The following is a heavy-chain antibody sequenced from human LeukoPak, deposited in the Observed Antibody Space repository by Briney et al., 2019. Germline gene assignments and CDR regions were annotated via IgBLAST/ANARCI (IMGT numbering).Heavy chain of an antibody. D-gene: IGHD1-26*01. CDR2: ININNGNI. CDR1: GYTFTSCS. CDR3: ARDALKWESGYDYYYGLDV. Sequence: ASVKVSCKASGYTFTSCSISWVRQAPGQGLEWMGWININNGNIEYAQNLQARVTMTTDTSTSTAYMELRSLRSDDTAVYYCARDALKWESGYDYYYGLDVWGQGTTVTVSS. J-gene: IGHJ6*02. V-gene: IGHV1-18*01.